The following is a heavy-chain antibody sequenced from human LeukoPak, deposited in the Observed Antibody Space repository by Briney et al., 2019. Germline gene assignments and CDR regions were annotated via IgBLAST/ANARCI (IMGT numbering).Heavy chain of an antibody. V-gene: IGHV4-39*01. J-gene: IGHJ3*02. CDR1: GGSISSSSYY. CDR2: IYYSGST. CDR3: ATSFVSVGAFDI. Sequence: PSETLSLTCTVSGGSISSSSYYWGWIRQPPGKGLEWIGSIYYSGSTYYNPSPKSRVTISVDTSKNQSSLKLSSVTAADTAVYYCATSFVSVGAFDIWGQGTMVTVSS. D-gene: IGHD1-26*01.